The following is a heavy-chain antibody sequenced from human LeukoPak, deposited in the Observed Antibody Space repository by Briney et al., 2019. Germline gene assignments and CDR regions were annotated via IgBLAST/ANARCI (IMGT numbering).Heavy chain of an antibody. V-gene: IGHV3-7*04. Sequence: GGSLRLSCAASGFTFSSYWMSWVRQAPGKGLEWVANIKQDGSEKYYVDSVKGRFTISRDNAKNSLYLQMNSLRAEDTAVYYCARAWSGYYSYFDYWGQGTLVTVSS. CDR3: ARAWSGYYSYFDY. CDR2: IKQDGSEK. CDR1: GFTFSSYW. J-gene: IGHJ4*02. D-gene: IGHD3-3*01.